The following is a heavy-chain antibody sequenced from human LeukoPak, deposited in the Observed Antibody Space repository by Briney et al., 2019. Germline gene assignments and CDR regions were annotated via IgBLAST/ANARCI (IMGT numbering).Heavy chain of an antibody. V-gene: IGHV4-59*01. CDR3: ARYRAFDI. CDR1: GASINSYY. Sequence: SETLSLTCTVSGASINSYYWSWIRQPPGKGLEWIGYIYSSGSTNYNPSLKSRVTISVDTSKNQFSLKLTSVTAADTAVYYCARYRAFDIWGRGTLVTVSS. CDR2: IYSSGST. J-gene: IGHJ3*02.